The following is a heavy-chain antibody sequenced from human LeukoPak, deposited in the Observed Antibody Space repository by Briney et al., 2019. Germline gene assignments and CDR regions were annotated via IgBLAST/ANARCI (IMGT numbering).Heavy chain of an antibody. D-gene: IGHD5-18*01. CDR3: ASAHVDTAMVTFDP. V-gene: IGHV4-59*01. CDR1: GGSISSYY. CDR2: IYYSGST. J-gene: IGHJ5*02. Sequence: PSETLSLTCTVSGGSISSYYWSWLRQPPGKGLEWIGYIYYSGSTNYNPSLKSRVTISVDTTKNQFSLKLSSVTAADTGVYYCASAHVDTAMVTFDPWGQGTLVTVSS.